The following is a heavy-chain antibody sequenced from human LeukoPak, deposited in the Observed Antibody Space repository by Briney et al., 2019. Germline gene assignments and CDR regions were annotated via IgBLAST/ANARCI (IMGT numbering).Heavy chain of an antibody. J-gene: IGHJ4*02. D-gene: IGHD6-19*01. CDR1: GYSFNPFD. Sequence: ASVKVSCKASGYSFNPFDIHWVRQAPGQGLERVGRINPNSGATDYAQKFRAGVTLTRNTTTNTVYMELSSLRSDDTAVYYCARDGSHWSSFHYWGQGTLVIVSS. CDR2: INPNSGAT. CDR3: ARDGSHWSSFHY. V-gene: IGHV1-2*06.